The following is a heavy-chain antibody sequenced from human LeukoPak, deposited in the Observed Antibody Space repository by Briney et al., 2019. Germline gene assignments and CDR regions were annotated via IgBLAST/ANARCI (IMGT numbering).Heavy chain of an antibody. J-gene: IGHJ4*02. V-gene: IGHV3-53*01. Sequence: SGGSLRLSCAASGFTVSSNYMSWVRQAPGKGLEWVSVIYSGGSTYYADSVKGRFTISRDNSKNTLYLQMNSLRAEDTAVYYCARVTVGLWSGFGYFDFWGQGTLVTVSS. CDR2: IYSGGST. CDR1: GFTVSSNY. CDR3: ARVTVGLWSGFGYFDF. D-gene: IGHD3-3*01.